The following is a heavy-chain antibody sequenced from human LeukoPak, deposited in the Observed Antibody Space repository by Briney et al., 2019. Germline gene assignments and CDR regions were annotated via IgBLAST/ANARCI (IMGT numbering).Heavy chain of an antibody. CDR1: GFTFSSYA. J-gene: IGHJ6*02. CDR3: ARDRGYCSSTSCSNYYYYYGMDV. Sequence: GRSLRLSCAASGFTFSSYAMHWVRQALGKGLEWVAVISYDGSNKYYADSVKGRFTISRDNSKNTLYLQMNSLRAEDTAVYYCARDRGYCSSTSCSNYYYYYGMDVWGQGTTVTVSS. D-gene: IGHD2-2*03. CDR2: ISYDGSNK. V-gene: IGHV3-30*04.